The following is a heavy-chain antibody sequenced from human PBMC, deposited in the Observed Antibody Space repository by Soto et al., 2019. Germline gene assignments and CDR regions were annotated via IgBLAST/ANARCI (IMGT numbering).Heavy chain of an antibody. V-gene: IGHV1-69*01. J-gene: IGHJ6*02. CDR2: IIPIFGTA. CDR1: GGTFSSYA. D-gene: IGHD3-22*01. CDR3: ARYYDSSGYYYYYYGMDV. Sequence: QVQLVQSGAEVKKPGSSVKVSCKASGGTFSSYAISWVRQAPGQGLEWMGGIIPIFGTANYAQKFQGGVTITADESTSTAYMELSSLRSEDTAVYYCARYYDSSGYYYYYYGMDVWGQGTTVTVSS.